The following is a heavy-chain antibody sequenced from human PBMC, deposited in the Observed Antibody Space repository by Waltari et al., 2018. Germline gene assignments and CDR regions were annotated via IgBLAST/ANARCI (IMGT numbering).Heavy chain of an antibody. CDR2: IIPIFGTA. Sequence: QVQLVQSGAEVKKPGSSVKVSCKASGGTFSSYAISWVRQAPGQGLEWMGGIIPIFGTANYAQKCQGRVTITKDEATSKAYRERRSLRSEDTAVYYCARGGGSYPREYERDAVDIWGQGTMVTVSS. V-gene: IGHV1-69*05. CDR1: GGTFSSYA. D-gene: IGHD1-26*01. CDR3: ARGGGSYPREYERDAVDI. J-gene: IGHJ3*02.